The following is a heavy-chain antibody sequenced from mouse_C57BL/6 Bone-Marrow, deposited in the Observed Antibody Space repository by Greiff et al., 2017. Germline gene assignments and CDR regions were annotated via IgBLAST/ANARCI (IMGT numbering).Heavy chain of an antibody. CDR1: GYAFTNYL. CDR3: ARKAGYFDY. J-gene: IGHJ2*01. D-gene: IGHD3-2*02. Sequence: QVQLQQSGAELVRPGTSVKVSCKASGYAFTNYLIEWVKQRPGQGLEWIGVINPGSGGTNYNEKFKGKATLTADKSSSTAYMQRSSLTAEDSAVYFCARKAGYFDYWGQGTALTVSS. V-gene: IGHV1-54*01. CDR2: INPGSGGT.